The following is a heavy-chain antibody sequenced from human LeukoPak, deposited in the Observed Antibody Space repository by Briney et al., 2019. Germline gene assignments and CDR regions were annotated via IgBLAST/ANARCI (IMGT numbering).Heavy chain of an antibody. V-gene: IGHV1-24*01. J-gene: IGHJ6*02. CDR2: FDPEDGET. D-gene: IGHD3-10*01. CDR1: GYTLTELS. CDR3: ATDKGTMVRGVINYYYYGMDV. Sequence: GASVKVSCKVSGYTLTELSMHWVRQAPGKGLEWMGGFDPEDGETIYAQKFQGRVTMTEDTSTDTAYMELSSLRSEDTAVYYCATDKGTMVRGVINYYYYGMDVWGQGTTVTVSS.